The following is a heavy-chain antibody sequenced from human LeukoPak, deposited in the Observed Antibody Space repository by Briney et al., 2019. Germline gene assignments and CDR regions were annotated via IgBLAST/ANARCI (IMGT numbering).Heavy chain of an antibody. J-gene: IGHJ5*01. Sequence: SETLSLTCSVSGDSISSHYWIWFRQPPGKGLEWIGHRHDSGSSNYNPSLKSRVTISIDTSKNQFSLILNSVTAADTADYYCARAPVVRGVFGWFDFWGQGLLVTVSS. CDR3: ARAPVVRGVFGWFDF. D-gene: IGHD3-10*01. V-gene: IGHV4-59*11. CDR2: RHDSGSS. CDR1: GDSISSHY.